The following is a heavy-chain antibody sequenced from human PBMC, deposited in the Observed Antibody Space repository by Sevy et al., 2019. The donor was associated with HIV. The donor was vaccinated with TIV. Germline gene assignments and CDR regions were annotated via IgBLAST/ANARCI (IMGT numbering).Heavy chain of an antibody. D-gene: IGHD3-22*01. CDR3: AKRGGHDTSGYVSYYYYGMDV. CDR1: GFSFRNYG. V-gene: IGHV3-30*18. J-gene: IGHJ6*02. Sequence: GGSLRLSCAASGFSFRNYGMHWVRQAPGKGLEWLALISFDGDTKYYGDSVKGRFTISRDNSKNTLYLQMNSLRVEYTAGYYCAKRGGHDTSGYVSYYYYGMDVWGQGTTVTVSS. CDR2: ISFDGDTK.